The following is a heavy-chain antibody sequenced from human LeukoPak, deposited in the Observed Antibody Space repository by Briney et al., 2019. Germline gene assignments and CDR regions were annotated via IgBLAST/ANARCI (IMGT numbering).Heavy chain of an antibody. D-gene: IGHD4-17*01. J-gene: IGHJ4*02. CDR1: GGSISRGGYS. CDR3: ARGTPPGYGDFDY. V-gene: IGHV4-30-2*01. CDR2: NYHSGST. Sequence: SQTLSLTCAGTGGSISRGGYSGSCIRQPPRRGLEWVGYNYHSGSTYYNPSLKRRVTISLDRSKNQSALKLSSVTAADTAVYYCARGTPPGYGDFDYWGQGTLVTVSS.